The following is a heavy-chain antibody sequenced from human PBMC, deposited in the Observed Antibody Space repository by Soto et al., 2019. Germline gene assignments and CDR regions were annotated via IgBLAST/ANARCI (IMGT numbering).Heavy chain of an antibody. CDR3: ARHGSGVAARPDYNYYYGMDV. V-gene: IGHV5-51*01. D-gene: IGHD6-6*01. CDR1: GYSFTSYW. J-gene: IGHJ6*02. Sequence: PGESLKISFKGSGYSFTSYWIGLVRQIPGKGLEWMGIIYPGDSDTRYSPSFQGQVTISADKSISTAYLQWSSLKASDTAMYYCARHGSGVAARPDYNYYYGMDVWGQGTTVTVSS. CDR2: IYPGDSDT.